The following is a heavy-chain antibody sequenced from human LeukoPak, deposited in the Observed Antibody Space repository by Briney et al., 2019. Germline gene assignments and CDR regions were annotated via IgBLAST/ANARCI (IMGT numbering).Heavy chain of an antibody. V-gene: IGHV1-69*13. CDR1: GGTFSSYA. CDR2: IIPIFGTA. CDR3: ARFPMVRGVISYYMDV. Sequence: ASVKVSCKASGGTFSSYAISWVRQAPGQGLEWMGGIIPIFGTANYAQKFQGRVTITADESTSTAYMELSSLRSEDTAVYYCARFPMVRGVISYYMDVWGKGTTVTVSS. D-gene: IGHD3-10*01. J-gene: IGHJ6*03.